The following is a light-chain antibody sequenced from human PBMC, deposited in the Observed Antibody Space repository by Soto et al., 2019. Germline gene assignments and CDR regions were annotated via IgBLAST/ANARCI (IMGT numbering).Light chain of an antibody. CDR1: QSVSANY. Sequence: EVVLTQSPATLSLSPGERATLSCRANQSVSANYLAWYQQKPGQAPRLLIYGASSRATAIPDRFSGSGSGTDFTLTISRLEPEDFAVFYCHQYGSSPFTFGPGTTVDIK. CDR2: GAS. CDR3: HQYGSSPFT. J-gene: IGKJ3*01. V-gene: IGKV3-20*01.